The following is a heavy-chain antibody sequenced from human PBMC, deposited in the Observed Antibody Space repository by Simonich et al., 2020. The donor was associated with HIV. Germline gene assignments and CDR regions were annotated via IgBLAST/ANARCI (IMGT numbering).Heavy chain of an antibody. CDR3: ARHYYDSSGYYSGIDP. J-gene: IGHJ5*02. CDR2: IYYSGTT. D-gene: IGHD3-22*01. V-gene: IGHV4-59*01. CDR1: GGSISSYY. Sequence: QVQLQESGPGLVKPSETLSLTCTVSGGSISSYYWSWIRQPPGKGLEWIGYIYYSGTTNHNPSLKSRVTISVDTSKNQFSLKLSSVTAADTAVYYCARHYYDSSGYYSGIDPWGQGTLVTVSS.